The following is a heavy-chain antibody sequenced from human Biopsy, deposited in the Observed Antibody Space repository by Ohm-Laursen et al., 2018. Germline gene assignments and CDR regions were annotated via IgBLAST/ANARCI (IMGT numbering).Heavy chain of an antibody. CDR3: ARDRDRRGWFNP. D-gene: IGHD1-14*01. Sequence: SETLSLTCTVSGGSFSSYSWSWIRQPAGKGLEWIGQIYTSGITNYNPSLKSRVTMSVDTSKNKFSLRVSSVTAADTAVYYCARDRDRRGWFNPWGQGTLVTVSS. CDR1: GGSFSSYS. V-gene: IGHV4-4*07. CDR2: IYTSGIT. J-gene: IGHJ5*02.